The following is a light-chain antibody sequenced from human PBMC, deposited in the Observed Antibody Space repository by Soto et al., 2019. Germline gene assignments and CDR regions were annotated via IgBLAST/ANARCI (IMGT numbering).Light chain of an antibody. Sequence: DIQMTQSPSTLSASVVYIVTITCRASQSISSWLAWYQQKPGKAPKLLIYDASSLESGVPSRFSGRGSGTEFTLTISSLQPDDFATYYCQQYNSYWTCGQGTTGDIK. CDR2: DAS. J-gene: IGKJ1*01. CDR1: QSISSW. CDR3: QQYNSYWT. V-gene: IGKV1-5*01.